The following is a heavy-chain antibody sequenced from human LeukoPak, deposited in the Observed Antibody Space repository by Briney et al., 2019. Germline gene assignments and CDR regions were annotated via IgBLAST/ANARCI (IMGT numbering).Heavy chain of an antibody. CDR1: GFTFDDYA. V-gene: IGHV3-9*01. J-gene: IGHJ4*02. CDR3: AKARSIAARQYYFDY. D-gene: IGHD6-6*01. CDR2: ISWNSGSI. Sequence: PGGSLRLSCAASGFTFDDYAMHWVRQAPGKGLEWVSGISWNSGSIGYADSVKGRFTISRDNAKNSLYLQMNSLRAEGTALYYCAKARSIAARQYYFDYWGQGTLVTVSS.